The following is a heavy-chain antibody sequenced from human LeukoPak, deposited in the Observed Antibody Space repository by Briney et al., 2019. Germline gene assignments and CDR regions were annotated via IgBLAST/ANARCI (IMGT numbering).Heavy chain of an antibody. Sequence: SETRSLTCTVSGASISSSCYYWGWIRQPPGKGLEWIGSIYYSGSTYYNPSLKSRVTISVDTSKNQFSLKLSSVTAADTAVYYCAREGRIAVAREVGYYFDYWGQRMLVAVSS. CDR1: GASISSSCYY. J-gene: IGHJ4*01. D-gene: IGHD6-19*01. CDR3: AREGRIAVAREVGYYFDY. CDR2: IYYSGST. V-gene: IGHV4-39*02.